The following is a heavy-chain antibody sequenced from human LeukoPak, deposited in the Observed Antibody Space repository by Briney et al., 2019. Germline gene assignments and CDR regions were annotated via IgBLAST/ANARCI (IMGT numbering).Heavy chain of an antibody. CDR1: GGSISSYY. J-gene: IGHJ4*02. Sequence: SETLSLTCTVSGGSISSYYWSWIRQPPGKGLEWIGYIYYSGTTNYNPSLKSRVTISVDTSKNQFSLKLSSVTAADTAVYYCARGRFDYWGQGTLVTVSS. V-gene: IGHV4-59*12. CDR3: ARGRFDY. CDR2: IYYSGTT.